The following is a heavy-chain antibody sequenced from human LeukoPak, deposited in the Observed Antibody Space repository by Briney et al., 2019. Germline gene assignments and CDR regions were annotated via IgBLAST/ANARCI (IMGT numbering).Heavy chain of an antibody. D-gene: IGHD6-19*01. V-gene: IGHV3-74*01. J-gene: IGHJ4*02. CDR3: TRGTAVAGTDY. CDR1: GFTLRGYW. Sequence: GGSLRLSCAASGFTLRGYWMHWVSQAPGKGLVWVSRINSDGSRPSYADSVKGRFTISRDNAKNTLYLQMNSLRDEDTAVYYCTRGTAVAGTDYWGQGILVTVSS. CDR2: INSDGSRP.